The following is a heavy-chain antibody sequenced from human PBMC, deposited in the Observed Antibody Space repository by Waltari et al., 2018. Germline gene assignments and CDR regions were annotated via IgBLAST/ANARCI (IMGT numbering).Heavy chain of an antibody. CDR2: IYPGDGGNT. J-gene: IGHJ4*02. CDR1: GFTVSGNF. V-gene: IGHV3-66*01. D-gene: IGHD2-15*01. Sequence: EVQLVESGGGLVQPGGSLRLSCAASGFTVSGNFMNWVRQAPGKGLQWVSVIYPGDGGNTYYAESAKGRFTISRDNSKNTLYLEMNSLRVEDTAVCFCLAAPAGYWGQGTLVTVSS. CDR3: LAAPAGY.